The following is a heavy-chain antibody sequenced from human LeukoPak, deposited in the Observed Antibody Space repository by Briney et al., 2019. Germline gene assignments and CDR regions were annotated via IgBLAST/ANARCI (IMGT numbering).Heavy chain of an antibody. J-gene: IGHJ4*02. Sequence: GRSLRLSCAASGFTFSSYGMHWVRQAPGKGLEWVAVISYDGSNKYYADSVKGRFTISRDNSKNTLYLQMNSLRAEDTAVYYCASRNPYCSGGSCYSADYWGQGTLVTVSS. CDR3: ASRNPYCSGGSCYSADY. D-gene: IGHD2-15*01. CDR2: ISYDGSNK. V-gene: IGHV3-30*03. CDR1: GFTFSSYG.